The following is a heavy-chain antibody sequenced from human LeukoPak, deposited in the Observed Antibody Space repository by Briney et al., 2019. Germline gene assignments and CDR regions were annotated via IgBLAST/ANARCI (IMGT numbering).Heavy chain of an antibody. CDR1: GGTFSSYA. J-gene: IGHJ5*02. CDR3: ARESSGSPINNWFDP. CDR2: IIPILGIA. V-gene: IGHV1-69*04. Sequence: SVKVSCKASGGTFSSYAISRVRQAPGQGLEWMGRIIPILGIANYAQKFQGRVTITADKSTSTAYMELSSLRSEDTAVYYCARESSGSPINNWFDPWGQGTLVTVSS. D-gene: IGHD6-19*01.